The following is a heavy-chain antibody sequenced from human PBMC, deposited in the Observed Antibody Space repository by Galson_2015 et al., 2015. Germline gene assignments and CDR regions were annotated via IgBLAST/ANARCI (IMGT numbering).Heavy chain of an antibody. CDR3: ARVRLAAREDYGDYAGWFDP. V-gene: IGHV3-20*04. Sequence: SLRLSCAASGFTFDDYGMSWVRQAPGKGLEWVSGINWNGGSTGYADSVKGRFTISRDNAKNSLYLQMNSLRAEDTALYYCARVRLAAREDYGDYAGWFDPWGQGTLVTVSS. J-gene: IGHJ5*02. D-gene: IGHD4-17*01. CDR1: GFTFDDYG. CDR2: INWNGGST.